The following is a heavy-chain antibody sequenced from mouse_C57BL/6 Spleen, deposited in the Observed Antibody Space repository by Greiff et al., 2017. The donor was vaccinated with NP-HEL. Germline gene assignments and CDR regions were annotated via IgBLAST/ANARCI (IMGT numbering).Heavy chain of an antibody. V-gene: IGHV5-16*01. CDR2: INYDGSST. CDR3: ARDTYYYGSSYRYFDV. D-gene: IGHD1-1*01. J-gene: IGHJ1*03. CDR1: GFTFSDYY. Sequence: EVQLVESEGGLVQPGSSMKLSCTASGFTFSDYYMAWVRQVPEKGLEWVANINYDGSSTYYLDSLKSRFIISRDNAKNILYLQMSSLKSEDTATYYCARDTYYYGSSYRYFDVWGTGTTVTVSS.